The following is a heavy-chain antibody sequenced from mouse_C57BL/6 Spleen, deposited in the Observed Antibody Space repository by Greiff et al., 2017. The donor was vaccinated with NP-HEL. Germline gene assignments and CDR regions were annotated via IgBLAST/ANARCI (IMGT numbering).Heavy chain of an antibody. D-gene: IGHD1-1*01. CDR3: ARRGRVAPFDY. Sequence: EVKLMESGPELVKPGASVKISCKASGYSFTGYYMHWVKQSSEKSLEWIGEINPSTGGTSYNQKFKGKATLTVDKSSSTAYMQLKSLTSEDSAVYYCARRGRVAPFDYWGQGTTLTVSS. CDR1: GYSFTGYY. J-gene: IGHJ2*01. V-gene: IGHV1-43*01. CDR2: INPSTGGT.